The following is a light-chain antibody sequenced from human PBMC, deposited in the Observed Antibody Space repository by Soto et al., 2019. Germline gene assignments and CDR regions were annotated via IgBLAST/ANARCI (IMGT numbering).Light chain of an antibody. J-gene: IGKJ3*01. Sequence: DIQMTQSPSSLSASVGDRVTITCQASQDIRKYLNWYQQKPGRAPKLLIYGASNLETGVLSRFSGSGYGTDFTFTISSLQPEDSATYYCQHYDNLPPFTFGPGTKVAIK. CDR3: QHYDNLPPFT. CDR1: QDIRKY. V-gene: IGKV1-33*01. CDR2: GAS.